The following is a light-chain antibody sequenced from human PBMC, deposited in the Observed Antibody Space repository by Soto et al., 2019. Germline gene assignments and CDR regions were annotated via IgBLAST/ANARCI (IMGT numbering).Light chain of an antibody. CDR2: DNN. Sequence: QSVLTQPPSVSAAPGQKVTISCSGSSSNIGNNYVSWYQQLPGTAPKLLIYDNNKRPSGIPDRFSGSKSGTSATLGITGLQTGDEADYYCGTWDSSLSAEPVVFGGGTKLTVL. J-gene: IGLJ2*01. CDR3: GTWDSSLSAEPVV. V-gene: IGLV1-51*01. CDR1: SSNIGNNY.